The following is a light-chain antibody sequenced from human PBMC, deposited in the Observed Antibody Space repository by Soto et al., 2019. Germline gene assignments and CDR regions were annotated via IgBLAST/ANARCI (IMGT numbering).Light chain of an antibody. V-gene: IGKV2-28*01. J-gene: IGKJ1*01. CDR2: LGS. CDR1: QSLLHSNGYNY. Sequence: DIVMIQSPLSLPVTPGEPASISCRSSQSLLHSNGYNYLDWYLQKPGQSPQLLIYLGSNRASGVPDRFSGSGSGTGFTLKISRVEAEDVGVYYCMQALQTPWTFGQGTKVDIK. CDR3: MQALQTPWT.